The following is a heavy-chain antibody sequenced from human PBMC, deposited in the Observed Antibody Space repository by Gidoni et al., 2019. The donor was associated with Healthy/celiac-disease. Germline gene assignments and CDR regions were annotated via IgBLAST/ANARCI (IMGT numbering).Heavy chain of an antibody. J-gene: IGHJ4*02. CDR2: IYHSGST. CDR3: ARAAGYNWNDENFDY. CDR1: IYGGYY. D-gene: IGHD1-1*01. Sequence: IYGGYYWGWIRQPPGKGLEWIGSIYHSGSTYYNPSLKSRVTISVDTSKNQFSLKLSSVTAADTAVYYCARAAGYNWNDENFDYWGQGTLVTVSS. V-gene: IGHV4-38-2*02.